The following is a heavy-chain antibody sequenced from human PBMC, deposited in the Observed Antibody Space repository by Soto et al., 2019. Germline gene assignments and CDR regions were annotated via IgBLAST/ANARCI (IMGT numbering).Heavy chain of an antibody. CDR1: GFTFSSYD. CDR3: ARAGHDILTGYGMDV. J-gene: IGHJ6*02. CDR2: IGTAGDT. V-gene: IGHV3-13*01. D-gene: IGHD3-9*01. Sequence: GGSLRLSCAASGFTFSSYDMHWVRQATGKGLEWVSAIGTAGDTYYPGSVKGRFTISRENAKNSLYLQMNSLRAGDTAVYYCARAGHDILTGYGMDVWGQATTVTVSS.